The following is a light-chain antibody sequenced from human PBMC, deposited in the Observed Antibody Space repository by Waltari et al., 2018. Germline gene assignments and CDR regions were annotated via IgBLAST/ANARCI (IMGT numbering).Light chain of an antibody. Sequence: YQQYPGKASKLLIDYDDLMVTGVSYRFSGSKHGTSASLAISGLQPEDEADYYCAAWDDSLRAVVFGGGTKLTVL. CDR3: AAWDDSLRAVV. V-gene: IGLV1-36*01. CDR2: YDD. J-gene: IGLJ3*02.